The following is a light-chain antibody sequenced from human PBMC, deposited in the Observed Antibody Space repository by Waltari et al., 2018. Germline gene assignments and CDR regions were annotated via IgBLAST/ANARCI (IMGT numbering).Light chain of an antibody. Sequence: QSALTQPASVSGSPGQSLTISCTGTSSDVGSYDLVSWYQQHPGKAPKLMIYEVNKRPSVVSHRFSGSRSGNTASLTISGLQAEDEADYHCCSYAGNCTVVFGGGTKLTVL. J-gene: IGLJ2*01. CDR3: CSYAGNCTVV. CDR1: SSDVGSYDL. V-gene: IGLV2-23*02. CDR2: EVN.